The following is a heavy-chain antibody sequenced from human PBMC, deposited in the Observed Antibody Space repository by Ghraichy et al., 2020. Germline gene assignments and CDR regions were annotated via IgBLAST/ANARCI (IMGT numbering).Heavy chain of an antibody. CDR1: GGTFSSYA. CDR2: IIPIFGTA. Sequence: SVKVSCKASGGTFSSYAISWVRQAPGQGLEWMGGIIPIFGTANYAQKFQGRVTITADKSTSTAYMELSSLRSEDTAVYYCARGSARAEDYYYYYMDVWGKGTTVTVSS. J-gene: IGHJ6*03. CDR3: ARGSARAEDYYYYYMDV. V-gene: IGHV1-69*06.